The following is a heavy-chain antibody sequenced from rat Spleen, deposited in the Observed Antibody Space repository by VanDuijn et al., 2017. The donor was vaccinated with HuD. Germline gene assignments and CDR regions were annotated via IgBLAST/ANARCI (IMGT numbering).Heavy chain of an antibody. CDR2: ITSGGSNT. V-gene: IGHV5-25*01. D-gene: IGHD4-3*01. CDR3: AKDLGVG. J-gene: IGHJ3*01. CDR1: GFTFSSFA. Sequence: EVQLVESGGGLVQPGRSLKLSCAASGFTFSSFAMAWVRQAPKKGLEWVATITSGGSNTYYPDSVKGRFTISRDNAKSTLYLQMDSLRSEDTATYYWAKDLGVGWGQGTLVTVSS.